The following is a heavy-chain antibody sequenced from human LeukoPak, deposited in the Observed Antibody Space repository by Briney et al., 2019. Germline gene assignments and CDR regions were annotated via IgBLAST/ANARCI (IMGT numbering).Heavy chain of an antibody. D-gene: IGHD2-15*01. Sequence: SETLSLTCAVYGGSFSGYYWSWIRQPPGKGLEWIGEINHSGSTNYNPSLKSRVTISVDTSKNQFSLQLNSVTPEDTAVYYCARESGWYGDAFDIWGQGTMVTVSS. CDR1: GGSFSGYY. V-gene: IGHV4-34*01. CDR2: INHSGST. CDR3: ARESGWYGDAFDI. J-gene: IGHJ3*02.